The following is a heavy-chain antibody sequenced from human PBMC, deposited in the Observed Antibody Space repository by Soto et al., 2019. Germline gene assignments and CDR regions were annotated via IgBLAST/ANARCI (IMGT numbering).Heavy chain of an antibody. CDR2: IYRSGST. D-gene: IGHD2-2*01. CDR3: ARVERYCSSTSCYYYYYYYMDV. Sequence: PSETLSLTCTVSGDSVRNQYWSWIRRPPGRGLEWIGYIYRSGSTKYNPSLKSRLTISVDTSKNQFSLKLSSVTAADTAVYYCARVERYCSSTSCYYYYYYYMDVWGKGTTVTVSS. V-gene: IGHV4-4*09. CDR1: GDSVRNQY. J-gene: IGHJ6*03.